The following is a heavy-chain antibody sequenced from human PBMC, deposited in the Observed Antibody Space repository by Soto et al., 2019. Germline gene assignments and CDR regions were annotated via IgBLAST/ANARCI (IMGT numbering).Heavy chain of an antibody. V-gene: IGHV3-30*04. CDR1: RLTLSTSV. Sequence: QVQMVESGGGVVQPGRSLRLSCAASRLTLSTSVMHWVRQAPGKGLEWVAGISYDGRNTYYADSVTGLFSISRDNANNKLFLQMHSLRPEDTAVYYCAGGDYYYALDVWGQGTTVTVSS. J-gene: IGHJ6*02. CDR2: ISYDGRNT. CDR3: AGGDYYYALDV.